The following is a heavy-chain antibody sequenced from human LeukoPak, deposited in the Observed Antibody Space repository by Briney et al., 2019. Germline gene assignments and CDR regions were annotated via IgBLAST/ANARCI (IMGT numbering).Heavy chain of an antibody. CDR3: ARDPYYGSGSYFDY. J-gene: IGHJ4*02. Sequence: ASVKVSCKASGYTFTGYYMHWVRQAPGQGLEWMGWINPNSGGTNYAQKFQGRVTMTRDTSISTAYMELSRLRSDDTAVYYCARDPYYGSGSYFDYWGQGTLVTVSS. D-gene: IGHD3-10*01. V-gene: IGHV1-2*02. CDR1: GYTFTGYY. CDR2: INPNSGGT.